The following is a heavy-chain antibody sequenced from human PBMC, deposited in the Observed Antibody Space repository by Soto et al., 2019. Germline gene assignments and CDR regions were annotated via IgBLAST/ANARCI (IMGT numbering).Heavy chain of an antibody. CDR2: IYYSGST. D-gene: IGHD2-2*02. Sequence: QVQLQESGPGLVKPSQTLSLTCTVSGGSISSGGYYWSWIRQHPGKGLEWIGYIYYSGSTYYNPSHKSRVTISVDTSKNQFSLKLSSVTAADTAVYYCARDRGYCSSTSCYSYYYGMDVWGQGTTVTVSS. CDR3: ARDRGYCSSTSCYSYYYGMDV. J-gene: IGHJ6*02. V-gene: IGHV4-31*03. CDR1: GGSISSGGYY.